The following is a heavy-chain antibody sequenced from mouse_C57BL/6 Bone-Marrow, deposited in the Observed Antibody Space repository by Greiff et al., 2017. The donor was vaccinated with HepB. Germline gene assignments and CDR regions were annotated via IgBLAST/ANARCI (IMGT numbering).Heavy chain of an antibody. D-gene: IGHD1-1*01. CDR3: ARAPDGRSEAWLAH. Sequence: EVQLQESGGGLVKPGGSLKLSCAASGFTFSSYAMSWVRQTPEKRLEWVATISDGGSYTYYPDNVKGRFTISRDNAKNNLYLQMSHLKSEDTAMYYCARAPDGRSEAWLAHWGQGTLVTVSA. CDR1: GFTFSSYA. J-gene: IGHJ3*01. CDR2: ISDGGSYT. V-gene: IGHV5-4*01.